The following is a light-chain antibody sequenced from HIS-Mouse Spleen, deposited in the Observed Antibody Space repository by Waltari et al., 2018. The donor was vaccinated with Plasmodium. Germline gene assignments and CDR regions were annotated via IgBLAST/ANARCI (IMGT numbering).Light chain of an antibody. V-gene: IGLV4-69*01. CDR2: LNSDGSH. J-gene: IGLJ2*01. CDR1: SGHSRYA. CDR3: QTWGTGMGV. Sequence: QLVLTQSPSASASLGASVKLTCTLSSGHSRYALAWHPQQPEKGPRYLMKLNSDGSHSKGDGIPDRFSGSSSGAERYLTISSLQSEDEADYYCQTWGTGMGVFGGGTKLTVL.